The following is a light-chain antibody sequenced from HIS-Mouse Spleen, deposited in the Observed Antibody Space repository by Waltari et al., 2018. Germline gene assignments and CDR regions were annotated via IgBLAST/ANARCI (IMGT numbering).Light chain of an antibody. Sequence: QSALTQPASVSGSPGQSITISCTGTSRDLGALHYVSWYQQHPGKAPKLMIYDVSNRPSGVSNRFSGSKSGNTASLTISGLQAEDEADYYCSSYTSSNNWVFGGGTKLTVL. CDR3: SSYTSSNNWV. J-gene: IGLJ3*02. V-gene: IGLV2-14*03. CDR2: DVS. CDR1: SRDLGALHY.